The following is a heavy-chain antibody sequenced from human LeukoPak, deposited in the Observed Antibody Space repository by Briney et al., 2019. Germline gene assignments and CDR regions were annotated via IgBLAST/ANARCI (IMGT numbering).Heavy chain of an antibody. V-gene: IGHV4-59*01. Sequence: SETLSLTCTVSGGSISSYYWSWIRQPPGKGLEWIGYIYYSGSTNYNPSLKSRVTISVDTSKNQFSLKLSSVTAADTAVYYCARDGSGWYSNWFDPSGQGTLVTVSS. CDR3: ARDGSGWYSNWFDP. J-gene: IGHJ5*02. CDR1: GGSISSYY. D-gene: IGHD6-13*01. CDR2: IYYSGST.